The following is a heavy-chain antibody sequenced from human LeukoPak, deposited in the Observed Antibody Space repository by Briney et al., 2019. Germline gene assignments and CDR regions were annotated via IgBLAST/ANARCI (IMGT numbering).Heavy chain of an antibody. CDR1: GFTFSSHS. J-gene: IGHJ1*01. V-gene: IGHV3-21*01. Sequence: GGSLRLSCAASGFTFSSHSMNWVRQAPGKGLEWVSSISSSSSYIYYADSVKGRFTISRDNAKNSLYLQMNSLRAEDTAVYYCARDRVLGFQHWGQGTLVTVSS. D-gene: IGHD6-6*01. CDR3: ARDRVLGFQH. CDR2: ISSSSSYI.